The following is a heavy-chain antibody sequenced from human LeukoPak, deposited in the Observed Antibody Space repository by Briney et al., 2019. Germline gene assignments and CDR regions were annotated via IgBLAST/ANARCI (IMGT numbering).Heavy chain of an antibody. CDR1: GYTFTSYG. D-gene: IGHD3-22*01. CDR3: ARTPWYYYDSSGYPRFDP. J-gene: IGHJ5*02. CDR2: MNPNSGNT. V-gene: IGHV1-8*02. Sequence: GASVKVSCKASGYTFTSYGISWVRQATGQGLEWMGWMNPNSGNTGYAQKFQGRVTMTRNTSISTAYMELSSLRSEDTAVYYCARTPWYYYDSSGYPRFDPWGQGTLVTVSS.